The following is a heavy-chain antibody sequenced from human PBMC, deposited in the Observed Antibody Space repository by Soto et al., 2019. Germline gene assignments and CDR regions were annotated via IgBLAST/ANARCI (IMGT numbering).Heavy chain of an antibody. V-gene: IGHV5-10-1*01. J-gene: IGHJ4*02. CDR1: GYSFASYW. CDR3: GCSSSVDY. D-gene: IGHD6-13*01. Sequence: EVQLVQSGAEVKKPGESLRISCKGSGYSFASYWIIWVRQMPGKGLEWMGTIDPSDSYTYYSPSFQGHVTISADKSISTAYLPWSGLGTSETAAYYFGCSSSVDYWGQGTLVTVSS. CDR2: IDPSDSYT.